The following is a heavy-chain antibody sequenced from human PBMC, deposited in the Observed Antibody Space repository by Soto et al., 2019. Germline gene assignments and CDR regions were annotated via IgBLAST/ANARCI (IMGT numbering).Heavy chain of an antibody. Sequence: QVQLQEAGPGLVKPSQTLSLTCTVSGGSTSSDNYWSWIRQPPGKGLEWIGHIYYRGNTDYNPSLKSRLALSIDTTKNQFSLKLSSVTAADTAVYFCAREGGESSDGLYYFDSWGQGSLVTVSS. J-gene: IGHJ4*02. CDR1: GGSTSSDNY. CDR3: AREGGESSDGLYYFDS. V-gene: IGHV4-30-4*01. CDR2: IYYRGNT. D-gene: IGHD3-16*01.